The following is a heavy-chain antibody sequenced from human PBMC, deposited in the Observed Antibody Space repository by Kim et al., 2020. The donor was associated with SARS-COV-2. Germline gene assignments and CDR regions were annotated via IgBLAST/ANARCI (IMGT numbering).Heavy chain of an antibody. CDR1: GFTFSNYW. Sequence: GVSLRLSCAASGFTFSNYWMHWVRQAPGKRLVWVSRINIDGRSISYADSVKGRFTISRDNAKNTLYLQMSSLRAEDTAVYYCARVDGYNYDYWGQGTLVT. J-gene: IGHJ4*02. CDR2: INIDGRSI. CDR3: ARVDGYNYDY. V-gene: IGHV3-74*01. D-gene: IGHD5-12*01.